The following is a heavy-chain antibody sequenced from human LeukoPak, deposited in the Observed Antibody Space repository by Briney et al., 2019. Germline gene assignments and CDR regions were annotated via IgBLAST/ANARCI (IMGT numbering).Heavy chain of an antibody. J-gene: IGHJ5*02. CDR3: ARETIAAAGKAFDP. CDR1: GFTFSSYE. D-gene: IGHD6-13*01. V-gene: IGHV3-48*03. CDR2: ISRSATTI. Sequence: GGSLRLSCAASGFTFSSYEMNWVRQAPGKWLEWVSSISRSATTIYYADSVKGRFTISRDNAKNSLYLQMNSLRAEDTAVYYCARETIAAAGKAFDPCGQGTLVTVSS.